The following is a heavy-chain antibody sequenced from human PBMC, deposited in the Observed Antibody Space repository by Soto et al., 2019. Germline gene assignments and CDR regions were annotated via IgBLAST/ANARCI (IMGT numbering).Heavy chain of an antibody. Sequence: ASVKVSCKASGYTFTGYYMHWVRQAPGQGLEWLGWINPNSGGTNYAQKFQGWVTMTRDTSISTAYMELSRLRSDDTAVYYGARSKYYDSSGYSVPEGPDALDIWGQGTMVTVSS. J-gene: IGHJ3*02. V-gene: IGHV1-2*04. CDR1: GYTFTGYY. CDR3: ARSKYYDSSGYSVPEGPDALDI. D-gene: IGHD3-22*01. CDR2: INPNSGGT.